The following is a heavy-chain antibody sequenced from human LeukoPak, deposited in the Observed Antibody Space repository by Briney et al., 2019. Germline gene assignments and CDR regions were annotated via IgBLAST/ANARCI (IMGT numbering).Heavy chain of an antibody. CDR2: IIPIFGTA. D-gene: IGHD4-11*01. Sequence: PGASVKVSCKASGYTFTSYYMHWVRQAPGQGLEWMGRIIPIFGTANYAQKFQGRVTITTDESTSTAYMELSSLRSEDTAVYYCARDNADTTVMGQYYYYYMDVWGKGTTVTVSS. J-gene: IGHJ6*03. CDR1: GYTFTSYY. V-gene: IGHV1-69*05. CDR3: ARDNADTTVMGQYYYYYMDV.